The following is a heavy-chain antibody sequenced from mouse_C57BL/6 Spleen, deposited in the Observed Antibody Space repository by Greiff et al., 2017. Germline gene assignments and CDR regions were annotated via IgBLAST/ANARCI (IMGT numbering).Heavy chain of an antibody. CDR2: IYPGDGGT. CDR3: LIYYYGSRYYFDY. V-gene: IGHV1-82*01. CDR1: GYAFSSSW. D-gene: IGHD1-1*01. J-gene: IGHJ2*01. Sequence: QVQLQQSGPELVKPGASVKISCKASGYAFSSSWMNWVKQRPGKGLEWIGRIYPGDGGTNYNGKFKGQATLTADKSSSTAYMQLSSLTSEDSAVYFGLIYYYGSRYYFDYWGQGTTLTVSS.